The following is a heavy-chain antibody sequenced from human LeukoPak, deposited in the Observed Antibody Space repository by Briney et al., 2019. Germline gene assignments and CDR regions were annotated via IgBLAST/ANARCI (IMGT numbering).Heavy chain of an antibody. Sequence: GGSLRLSCAASGFTFNSYAMNWVRQAPGKGLEWVSTISSSGNNTYYADSVKGRFTISRDNAKNSLYLQMNSLRAEDTAVYYCARDGYYYGSGSYYKVDFDYWGQGTLVTVSS. J-gene: IGHJ4*02. CDR1: GFTFNSYA. CDR3: ARDGYYYGSGSYYKVDFDY. D-gene: IGHD3-10*01. V-gene: IGHV3-21*01. CDR2: ISSSGNNT.